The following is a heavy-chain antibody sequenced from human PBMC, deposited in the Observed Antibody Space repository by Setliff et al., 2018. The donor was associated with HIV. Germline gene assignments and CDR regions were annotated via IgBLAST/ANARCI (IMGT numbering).Heavy chain of an antibody. CDR3: ARRTYPGSYTPYFDY. CDR2: IHISGRT. V-gene: IGHV4-61*09. D-gene: IGHD1-1*01. CDR1: GGSISSGSDY. Sequence: SETLSLTCTVSGGSISSGSDYWSWIRQPAGKGLEWIGQIHISGRTDYNPSLETRATISVDTSKNQFSLRLTSVTAADTAVYYCARRTYPGSYTPYFDYWGQGTLVTVSS. J-gene: IGHJ4*02.